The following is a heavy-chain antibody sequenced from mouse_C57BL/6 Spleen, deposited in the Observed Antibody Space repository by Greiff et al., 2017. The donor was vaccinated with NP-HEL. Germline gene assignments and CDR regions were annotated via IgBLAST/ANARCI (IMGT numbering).Heavy chain of an antibody. Sequence: QVQLQQSGAELAKPGASVKLSCKASGYTFTSYWMHWVNQRPGQGLEWMGYINPSSGYTKYKQKFKDKATLTADKYSSTAYLQLSSLTYEDSAVYYCARSDYYGSCLYAMDYWGQGTSVTVSS. D-gene: IGHD1-1*01. V-gene: IGHV1-7*01. CDR1: GYTFTSYW. CDR3: ARSDYYGSCLYAMDY. CDR2: INPSSGYT. J-gene: IGHJ4*01.